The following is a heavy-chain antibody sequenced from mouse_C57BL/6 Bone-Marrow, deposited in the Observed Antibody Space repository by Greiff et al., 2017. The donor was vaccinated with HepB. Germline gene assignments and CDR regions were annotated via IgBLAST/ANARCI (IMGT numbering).Heavy chain of an antibody. J-gene: IGHJ2*01. V-gene: IGHV1-63*01. Sequence: VQLQQSGAELVRPGPSVKMSCKASGYTFTNYWIGWAKQRPGHGLEWIGDIYPGGGYTNYNEKFKGKATLTADKSSSTAYMQFSSLTSEDSAIYYCARIGSTPYYFDYWGQGTTLTVSS. CDR1: GYTFTNYW. CDR2: IYPGGGYT. CDR3: ARIGSTPYYFDY. D-gene: IGHD1-1*01.